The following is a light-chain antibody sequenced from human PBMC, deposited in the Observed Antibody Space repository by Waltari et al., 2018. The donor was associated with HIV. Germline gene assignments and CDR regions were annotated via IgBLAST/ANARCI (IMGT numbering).Light chain of an antibody. Sequence: SVLTQTPSVSGSPGQSVTLSCTAPGSDLGRYVSWYQLHPGQAPRLVIFDVSQRPSGISARFSGSKSGNTASLTISWLQAEDEGDYFCASYIGTNRLFGGGTRVTAL. CDR1: GSDLGRY. CDR3: ASYIGTNRL. V-gene: IGLV2-14*03. J-gene: IGLJ3*02. CDR2: DVS.